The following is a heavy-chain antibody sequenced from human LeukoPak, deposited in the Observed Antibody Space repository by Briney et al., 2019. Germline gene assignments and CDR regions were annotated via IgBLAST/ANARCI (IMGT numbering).Heavy chain of an antibody. Sequence: GESLKISCKGSGYSFTSYWIGWVRQMPGKGLEWMGIIYPGDSGTRYSPSFQGQVTISADKSISTAYLQWSSLKATDTAMYYCARLDDSSGYYPYFDYWGQGTLVTVSS. V-gene: IGHV5-51*01. CDR3: ARLDDSSGYYPYFDY. CDR1: GYSFTSYW. J-gene: IGHJ4*02. D-gene: IGHD3-22*01. CDR2: IYPGDSGT.